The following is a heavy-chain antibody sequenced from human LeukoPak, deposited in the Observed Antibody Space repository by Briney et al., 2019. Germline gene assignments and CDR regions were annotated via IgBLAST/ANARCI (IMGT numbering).Heavy chain of an antibody. J-gene: IGHJ4*02. CDR3: AXDMGGGGPLDY. D-gene: IGHD3-16*01. V-gene: IGHV3-9*01. CDR2: IGWNGNNI. CDR1: GFTFDDYA. Sequence: PGGSLRLSCAASGFTFDDYAMHWVRQAPGKGLEWVSGIGWNGNNIGYAESVKGRFTMSRDNAKNSLSLQMNSLRVEDTALYYCAXDMGGGGPLDYXGQGTLVTVSS.